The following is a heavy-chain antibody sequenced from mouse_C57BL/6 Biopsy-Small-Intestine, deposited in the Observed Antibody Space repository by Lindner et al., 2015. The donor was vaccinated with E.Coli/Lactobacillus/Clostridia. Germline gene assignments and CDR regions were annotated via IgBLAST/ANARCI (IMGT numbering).Heavy chain of an antibody. J-gene: IGHJ2*01. CDR3: ARSKGYDYPDY. CDR2: IDPYNGAT. V-gene: IGHV1S135*01. CDR1: GYSFTAYN. Sequence: VQLQESGPELVKPGASVKMSCKASGYSFTAYNIYWVKQSHGKSLEWIGYIDPYNGATSYNQKFKGKATLTVDKSSSTAYVQLNSLTSEDSAVYYCARSKGYDYPDYWGQGTTLTVSS. D-gene: IGHD2-4*01.